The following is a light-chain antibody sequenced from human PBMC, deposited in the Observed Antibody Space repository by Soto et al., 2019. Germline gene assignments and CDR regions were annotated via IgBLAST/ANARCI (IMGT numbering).Light chain of an antibody. V-gene: IGLV1-40*01. Sequence: QSVLTQPPSVPGAPGQRVTISCTGSSANIGAGYDVHWYQQLPGTAPKLLIYGNSNRPSGVPDRFSGSKCGGSASLAIPGIQAEDEADYDCQSYDSSLSGYVIGSGTKVTVL. CDR3: QSYDSSLSGYV. CDR2: GNS. CDR1: SANIGAGYD. J-gene: IGLJ1*01.